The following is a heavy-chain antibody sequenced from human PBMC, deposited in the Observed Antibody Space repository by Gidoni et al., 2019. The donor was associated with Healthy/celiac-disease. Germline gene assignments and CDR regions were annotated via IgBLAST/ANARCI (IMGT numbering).Heavy chain of an antibody. J-gene: IGHJ4*02. Sequence: QVQLQQWGAGLLKPSETLSLTCAVYGGSFSGYYWSWIRQPPGEGLEWIGEINHSGSNNYNPSLKSRVTISGDTYKKQFSLKLSYVTAADTAVYYCARAPVHYGDYVIFDYWGQGTLVTVSS. CDR1: GGSFSGYY. D-gene: IGHD4-17*01. V-gene: IGHV4-34*01. CDR2: INHSGSN. CDR3: ARAPVHYGDYVIFDY.